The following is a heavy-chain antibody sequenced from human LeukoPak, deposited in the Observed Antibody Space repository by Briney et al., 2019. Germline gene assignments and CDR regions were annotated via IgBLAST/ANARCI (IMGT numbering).Heavy chain of an antibody. J-gene: IGHJ5*02. V-gene: IGHV3-53*04. CDR3: ASHCSRTSCYGSDP. D-gene: IGHD2-2*01. CDR1: GFTVSSNY. Sequence: GGSLRLSCAASGFTVSSNYMSWVRQAPGKGLEWASVIYSGGSTYYADSVKGRFTISRHNSKNTLYLQMNSLRAENTAVYYCASHCSRTSCYGSDPWGQGTLVTVSS. CDR2: IYSGGST.